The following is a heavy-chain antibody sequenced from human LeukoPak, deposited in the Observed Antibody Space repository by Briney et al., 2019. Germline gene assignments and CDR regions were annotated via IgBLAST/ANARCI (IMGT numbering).Heavy chain of an antibody. V-gene: IGHV3-30*18. Sequence: GGSLRLSCVASGFPFSNYGMHWVRQAPGKGLEWVGIISADGTTQIYGASVKGRFTISRDTSKNTLDLEINSLRLEDTAIYYCVQEGPRGLAFDIWGQGTKVTVSS. CDR3: VQEGPRGLAFDI. CDR2: ISADGTTQ. J-gene: IGHJ3*02. CDR1: GFPFSNYG.